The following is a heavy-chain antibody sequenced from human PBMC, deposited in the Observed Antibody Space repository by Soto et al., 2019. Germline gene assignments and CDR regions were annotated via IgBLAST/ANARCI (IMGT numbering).Heavy chain of an antibody. Sequence: QVQLVQSGAEVKKPGSSVKVSCKASGGTFSSYTISWVRQAPGQGLEWMGRIIPILGIANYAQKFQGRVTITADKSTSTAYMELSSLRSEDTAVYYCARAATVTTGVYYYYYMDVWGKGTTVTVSS. CDR3: ARAATVTTGVYYYYYMDV. J-gene: IGHJ6*03. V-gene: IGHV1-69*02. CDR2: IIPILGIA. D-gene: IGHD4-4*01. CDR1: GGTFSSYT.